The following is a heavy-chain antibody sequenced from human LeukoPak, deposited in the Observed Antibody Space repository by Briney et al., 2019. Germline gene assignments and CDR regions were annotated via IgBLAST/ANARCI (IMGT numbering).Heavy chain of an antibody. D-gene: IGHD5-18*01. CDR1: GFTFSSYA. CDR3: AKDMTGGLGYSYGYH. CDR2: ISGSGGST. Sequence: PGGSLRLSCAASGFTFSSYAMSWVRQAPGKGLGWVSAISGSGGSTYYADSVKGRFTISRDNSKNTLYLQMNSLRAEDTAVYYCAKDMTGGLGYSYGYHWGQGTLVTVSS. J-gene: IGHJ5*02. V-gene: IGHV3-23*01.